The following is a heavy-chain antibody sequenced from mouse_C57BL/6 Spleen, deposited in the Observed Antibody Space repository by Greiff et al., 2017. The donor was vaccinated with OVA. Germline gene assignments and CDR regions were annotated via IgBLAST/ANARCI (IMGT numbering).Heavy chain of an antibody. CDR2: ISRGSSTI. CDR3: ARPMVTTGYYAMDY. CDR1: GFTFSDYG. J-gene: IGHJ4*01. V-gene: IGHV5-17*01. Sequence: EVQLVESGGGLVKPGGSLKLSCAASGFTFSDYGMHWVRQAPEKGLEWVAYISRGSSTIYYADTVKGRFTISRDNAKNTLFLQMTSLRSEDTAMYYCARPMVTTGYYAMDYWGQGTSVTVSS. D-gene: IGHD2-2*01.